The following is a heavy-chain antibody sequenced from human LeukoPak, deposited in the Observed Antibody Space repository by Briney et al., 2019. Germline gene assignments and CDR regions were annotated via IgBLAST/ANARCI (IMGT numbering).Heavy chain of an antibody. CDR2: ISGSSDST. J-gene: IGHJ3*02. V-gene: IGHV3-23*01. CDR3: ARTGGGVWTGAFDI. D-gene: IGHD3-16*01. CDR1: EVTFSSYA. Sequence: GSLTLSCTASEVTFSSYAISWVRQAPGKGLEWVSTISGSSDSTYYPDSVKGRFTISRDNSKNTLYLQMNSLRAEDTAVYYFARTGGGVWTGAFDIWGQGTMVTVSS.